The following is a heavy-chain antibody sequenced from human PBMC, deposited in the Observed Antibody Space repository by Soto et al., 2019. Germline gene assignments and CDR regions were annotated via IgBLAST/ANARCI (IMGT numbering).Heavy chain of an antibody. D-gene: IGHD3-9*01. V-gene: IGHV3-23*01. CDR3: AIYFKSYYDILTGPFDY. CDR2: ISGSGGST. J-gene: IGHJ4*02. CDR1: GFTFSSYA. Sequence: EVQLLESGGGLVQPGGSLRLSCAASGFTFSSYAMSWVRQAPGKGLEWVSAISGSGGSTYYADSVKGRFTISRDNSKNTLYLQMNSLRAEDTAVYYCAIYFKSYYDILTGPFDYWGQGTLVTVSS.